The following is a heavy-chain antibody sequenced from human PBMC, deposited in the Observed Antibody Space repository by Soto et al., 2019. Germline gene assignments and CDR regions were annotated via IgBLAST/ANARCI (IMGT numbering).Heavy chain of an antibody. CDR3: ARDLSRGITLIALEIHY. D-gene: IGHD3-22*01. J-gene: IGHJ4*02. Sequence: GGSLRLSCAASGFTFNNYAMHWVRQAPGKGLELVAIISYDGSNKFYAESVRGRFTISRDNSKNSVFLQMNSLRSEDTAVYYCARDLSRGITLIALEIHYWGQGTLVTVSS. CDR1: GFTFNNYA. V-gene: IGHV3-30-3*01. CDR2: ISYDGSNK.